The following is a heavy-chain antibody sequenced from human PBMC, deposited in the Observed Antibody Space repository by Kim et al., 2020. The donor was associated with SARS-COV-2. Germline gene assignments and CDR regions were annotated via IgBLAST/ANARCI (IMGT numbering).Heavy chain of an antibody. CDR3: ARELTLIRGVTADY. V-gene: IGHV3-21*01. J-gene: IGHJ4*02. CDR2: ISGSSDFI. Sequence: GGSLRLSCAASGFTFSSYAMNWVRQAPGKGLEWVSSISGSSDFIYYADSVKGRFTISRDNAENSLYLQMNSLRAEDTAMYYCARELTLIRGVTADYWGLGTLVTVSS. CDR1: GFTFSSYA. D-gene: IGHD3-10*01.